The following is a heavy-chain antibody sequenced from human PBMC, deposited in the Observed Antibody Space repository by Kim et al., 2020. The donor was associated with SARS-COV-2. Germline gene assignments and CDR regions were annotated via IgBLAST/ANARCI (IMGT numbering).Heavy chain of an antibody. Sequence: ASVKVSCKASGDTFTGYYMHWVRQAPGQGLEWMGWINPNNGGTNYAQKFQGRVTMTRDTSISTGYMELNSLRSDDTGRYYCATVVWRGTDVVAATIDYWGQGTLVSVSS. D-gene: IGHD2-15*01. J-gene: IGHJ4*02. CDR2: INPNNGGT. V-gene: IGHV1-2*02. CDR1: GDTFTGYY. CDR3: ATVVWRGTDVVAATIDY.